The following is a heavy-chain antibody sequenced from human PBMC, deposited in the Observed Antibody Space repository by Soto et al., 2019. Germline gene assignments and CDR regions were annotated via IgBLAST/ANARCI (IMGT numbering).Heavy chain of an antibody. Sequence: QVQLVESGGGVVQPGRSLRLSCAASGFTFSSYGMHWVRQAPGKGLEWVAGIWYDGSNKDYADSVKGRFTISRDNSKNTLYLQMNSLRAEDTAVYYCARESTGSYISWFDPWGQGTLVTVSS. J-gene: IGHJ5*02. V-gene: IGHV3-33*01. CDR3: ARESTGSYISWFDP. CDR1: GFTFSSYG. CDR2: IWYDGSNK. D-gene: IGHD3-10*01.